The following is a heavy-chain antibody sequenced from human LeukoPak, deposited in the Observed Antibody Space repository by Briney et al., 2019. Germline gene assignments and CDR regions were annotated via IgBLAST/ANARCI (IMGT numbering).Heavy chain of an antibody. D-gene: IGHD2-21*02. CDR3: AKDHIVVVTAIHIFDY. Sequence: GGSLRLSCAASEFTFSTYWMNWVRQAPGKGLEWVANISQDGSDKYYVDSVKGRFTISRDNSKNTLYLQMNSLRAEDTAVYYCAKDHIVVVTAIHIFDYWGQGTLVTVSS. CDR1: EFTFSTYW. V-gene: IGHV3-7*03. CDR2: ISQDGSDK. J-gene: IGHJ4*02.